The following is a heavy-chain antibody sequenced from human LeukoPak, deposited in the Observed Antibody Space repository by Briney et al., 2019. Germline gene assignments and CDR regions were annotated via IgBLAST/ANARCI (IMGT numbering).Heavy chain of an antibody. CDR2: IYHSGST. Sequence: SSETLSLTCTVSGYSISSGYYWGWIRQPPGKGLEWIGSIYHSGSTYYNPSLKSRVTISVDTSKNQFSLKLSSVTAADTAVYYCARHYYGSGSYSPDAFDIWGQGTMVTVSS. CDR1: GYSISSGYY. D-gene: IGHD3-10*01. V-gene: IGHV4-38-2*02. CDR3: ARHYYGSGSYSPDAFDI. J-gene: IGHJ3*02.